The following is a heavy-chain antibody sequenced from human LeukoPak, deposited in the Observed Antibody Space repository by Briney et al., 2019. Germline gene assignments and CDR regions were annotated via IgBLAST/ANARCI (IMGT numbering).Heavy chain of an antibody. J-gene: IGHJ4*02. Sequence: PSETLSLTCTVSGGSISSSSYYWGWIRQPPGKGLEWIGSIYYSGSTYYNPSLKSRVTISVDTSKNQFSLKLSSVTAADTAVYYCARGPGDGNFDYWGQGTLVTVSS. V-gene: IGHV4-39*07. CDR2: IYYSGST. D-gene: IGHD2-21*01. CDR1: GGSISSSSYY. CDR3: ARGPGDGNFDY.